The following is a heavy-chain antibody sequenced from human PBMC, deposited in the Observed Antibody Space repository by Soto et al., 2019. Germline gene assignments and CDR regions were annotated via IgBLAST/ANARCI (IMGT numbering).Heavy chain of an antibody. Sequence: PSETLSLTCTVSGASMSAYYWSWIRQSPGKGLEWIGYISYSGSTNYNPSLKSRITISVDTSKKQFSLKLSSVTAADTAVYYCASTTSYYYDTSGYSKWFDPWGQGTLVTVS. CDR1: GASMSAYY. J-gene: IGHJ5*02. V-gene: IGHV4-59*01. CDR2: ISYSGST. CDR3: ASTTSYYYDTSGYSKWFDP. D-gene: IGHD3-22*01.